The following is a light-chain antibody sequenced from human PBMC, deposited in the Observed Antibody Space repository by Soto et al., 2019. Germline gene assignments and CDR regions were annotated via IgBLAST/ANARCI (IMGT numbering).Light chain of an antibody. V-gene: IGKV1-5*02. J-gene: IGKJ1*01. Sequence: DIQMTLSPSALSASVRDRVTIICRASQSISNWLARYQQKPGTATKVLIYHASNLQSGVPSRFSGSGSGTEFTLTISSLQPDDFATYSCQQYNSYSFGQGAKADI. CDR3: QQYNSYS. CDR2: HAS. CDR1: QSISNW.